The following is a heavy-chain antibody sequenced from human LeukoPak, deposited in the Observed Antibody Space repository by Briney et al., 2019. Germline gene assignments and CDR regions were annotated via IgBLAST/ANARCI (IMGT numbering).Heavy chain of an antibody. V-gene: IGHV1-69*05. D-gene: IGHD5-18*01. CDR3: ARDGGGYSYGGAFDY. CDR1: GGTFSSYA. J-gene: IGHJ4*02. Sequence: GASVKVSCKASGGTFSSYAISWVRRAPGQGLEWMGGIIPIFGTANYAQKFQGRVTITTDESTSTAYMELSSLRSEDTAVYYCARDGGGYSYGGAFDYWGQGTLVTVSS. CDR2: IIPIFGTA.